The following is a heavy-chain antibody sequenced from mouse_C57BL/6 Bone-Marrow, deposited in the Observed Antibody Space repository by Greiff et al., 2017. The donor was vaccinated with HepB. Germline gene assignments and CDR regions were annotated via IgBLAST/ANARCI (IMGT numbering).Heavy chain of an antibody. CDR3: ARSRFITTVVAPCDY. V-gene: IGHV1-26*01. CDR2: INPNNGGT. CDR1: AYTFTDYY. D-gene: IGHD1-1*01. Sequence: EVQLQQSGPELVKPGASVKISCKASAYTFTDYYMNWVKQSHGKSLEWIGDINPNNGGTSYNQKFKGKATFTVDKSSSTAYMELRSLTSEDSAVYYCARSRFITTVVAPCDYWGQGTTLTVSS. J-gene: IGHJ2*01.